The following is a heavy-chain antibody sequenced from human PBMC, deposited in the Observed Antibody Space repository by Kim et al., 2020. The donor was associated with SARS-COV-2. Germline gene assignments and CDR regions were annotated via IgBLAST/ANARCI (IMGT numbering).Heavy chain of an antibody. D-gene: IGHD3-22*01. CDR3: ARDRTMIVTGY. V-gene: IGHV4-39*07. Sequence: TYYNPSRRSRVTISVDTSKNQFSLKLSSVTAADTAVYYCARDRTMIVTGYWGQGTLVTVSS. CDR2: T. J-gene: IGHJ4*02.